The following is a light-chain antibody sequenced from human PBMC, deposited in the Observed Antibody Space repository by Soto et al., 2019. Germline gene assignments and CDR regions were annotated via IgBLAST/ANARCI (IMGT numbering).Light chain of an antibody. CDR1: SSDVGGYNY. CDR2: EVS. J-gene: IGLJ1*01. V-gene: IGLV2-14*01. Sequence: QPVLTQPASVSGSPGQSITISCTGTSSDVGGYNYVSWYQQQPGKAPKLIIYEVSNRPSGVSNRFSGSKSGNTASLTISGLQAEDEAEYYCSSYTISSPYVFGTGTKLTVL. CDR3: SSYTISSPYV.